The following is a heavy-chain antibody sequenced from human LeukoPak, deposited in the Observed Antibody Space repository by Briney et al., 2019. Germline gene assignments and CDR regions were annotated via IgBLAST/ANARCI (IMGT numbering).Heavy chain of an antibody. CDR1: GFTFSSYG. V-gene: IGHV3-30*18. J-gene: IGHJ4*02. D-gene: IGHD4-17*01. CDR3: AKEMTTVTTFSLDY. Sequence: GGSLGLSCAASGFTFSSYGMHWVRQAPGKGLEWVAVISYDGSNKYYADSVKGRFTISRDNSKNTLYLQMNGLRAEDTAVYYCAKEMTTVTTFSLDYWGQGTLVTVSS. CDR2: ISYDGSNK.